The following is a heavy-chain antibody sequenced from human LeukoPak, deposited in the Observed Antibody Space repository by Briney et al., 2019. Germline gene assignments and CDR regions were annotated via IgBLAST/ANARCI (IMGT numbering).Heavy chain of an antibody. CDR3: ARDLRVVITGSFDS. J-gene: IGHJ4*02. CDR2: INWNGDST. D-gene: IGHD3-22*01. Sequence: GGSQRLSCAASGFSFDDYGLTWVRQAPGKGLEWVSGINWNGDSTDYADSVKGRFTISRDNAKNSLYLQMNSLRAEDTALYYCARDLRVVITGSFDSWGQGTLVTVSS. V-gene: IGHV3-20*04. CDR1: GFSFDDYG.